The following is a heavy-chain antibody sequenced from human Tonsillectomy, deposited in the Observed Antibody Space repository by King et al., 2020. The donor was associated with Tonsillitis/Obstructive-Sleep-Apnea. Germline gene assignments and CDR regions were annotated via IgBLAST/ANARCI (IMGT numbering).Heavy chain of an antibody. J-gene: IGHJ3*02. CDR1: GGSFSGYY. V-gene: IGHV4-34*01. CDR3: ARASEAFDI. CDR2: IDHSGST. Sequence: HVQLQQWGAGLLKPSETLSLTCAVYGGSFSGYYWSWIRQPPGKGLEWIGEIDHSGSTTYNPSLKSRVTMSVDTSKTLFSLKLSYVTAADTAVYYCARASEAFDIWGRGTMVSVSS. D-gene: IGHD6-6*01.